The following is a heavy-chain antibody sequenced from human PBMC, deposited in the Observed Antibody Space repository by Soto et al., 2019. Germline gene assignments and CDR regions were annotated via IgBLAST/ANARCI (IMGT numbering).Heavy chain of an antibody. CDR2: IYSGGST. CDR3: ARDRVESGYPKYFQH. J-gene: IGHJ1*01. CDR1: GFTVSSNY. V-gene: IGHV3-53*01. D-gene: IGHD5-12*01. Sequence: EVQLVESGGGLIQPGGSLRLSCAASGFTVSSNYMSWVRQAPGKGLEWVSVIYSGGSTYYADSVKGRFTISRDNSKNTLYLQMNSLRAEDTAVYYCARDRVESGYPKYFQHWRQGTLVTVSS.